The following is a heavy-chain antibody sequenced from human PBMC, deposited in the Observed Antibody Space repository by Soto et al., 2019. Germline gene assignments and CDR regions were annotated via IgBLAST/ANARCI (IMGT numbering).Heavy chain of an antibody. D-gene: IGHD3-16*02. CDR1: GFTFSSYW. CDR3: ARDLHDYVWGSYRSYYFDC. J-gene: IGHJ4*02. V-gene: IGHV3-7*01. CDR2: IKQDGSEK. Sequence: GGSLRLSCAASGFTFSSYWMSWVRQAPGKGLEWVANIKQDGSEKYYVDSVKGRFTISRDNAKNSLYLQMNSLRAEDTAVYYCARDLHDYVWGSYRSYYFDCWGQGTLVTVSS.